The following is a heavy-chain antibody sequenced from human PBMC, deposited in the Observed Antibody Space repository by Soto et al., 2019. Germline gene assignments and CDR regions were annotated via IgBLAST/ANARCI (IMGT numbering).Heavy chain of an antibody. J-gene: IGHJ4*02. Sequence: QLQLQESGPGLVKPSETLSLTCTVSGGSISSSSYYWGWIRPPPGKGLEWIGSIYYSGSTYYNPSLKSRVTISVDTSKNQFSLKLSSVTAADTAVYYCASHRYGIAARPYYWGQGTLVTVSS. CDR3: ASHRYGIAARPYY. CDR1: GGSISSSSYY. CDR2: IYYSGST. V-gene: IGHV4-39*01. D-gene: IGHD6-6*01.